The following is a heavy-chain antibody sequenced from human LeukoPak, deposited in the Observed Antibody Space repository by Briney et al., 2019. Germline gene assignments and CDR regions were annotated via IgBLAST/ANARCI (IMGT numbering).Heavy chain of an antibody. J-gene: IGHJ4*02. CDR2: INPKDGDT. CDR3: ARLSAL. V-gene: IGHV1-2*02. CDR1: GYSFSDYY. Sequence: GASVKVSCKTSGYSFSDYYIHWIRQASGQGLESMGWINPKDGDTKYAQRSQGRLTITMDTSIDTVYMELRCLRYDDTAVYYCARLSALWGQGTLVTVSS.